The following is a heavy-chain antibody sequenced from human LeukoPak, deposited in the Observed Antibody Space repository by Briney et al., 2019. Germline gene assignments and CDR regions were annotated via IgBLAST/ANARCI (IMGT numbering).Heavy chain of an antibody. CDR2: IWYDGSNK. Sequence: LAGGSLRLSCAASGFTFGSYGMHWVRQAPGKGLEWVAVIWYDGSNKYYADSVKGRFTISRDNSKNTLYLQMNSLRAEDTAVYYCAREMRYLRYFDWLVWFDPWGQGTLVTVSS. J-gene: IGHJ5*02. V-gene: IGHV3-33*01. CDR3: AREMRYLRYFDWLVWFDP. CDR1: GFTFGSYG. D-gene: IGHD3-9*01.